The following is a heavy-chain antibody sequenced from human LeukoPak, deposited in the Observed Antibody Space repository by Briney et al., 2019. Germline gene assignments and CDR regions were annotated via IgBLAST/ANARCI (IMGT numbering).Heavy chain of an antibody. V-gene: IGHV4-34*01. CDR2: INHSGST. J-gene: IGHJ4*02. CDR3: ARGLRY. CDR1: GGSFSGYY. Sequence: PSETLSLTCAVYGGSFSGYYWSWIRQPPGKGLEWIGEINHSGSTNYNPSLKSRVTISVDTSKNQFSLKPSSVTAADTAVYYCARGLRYWGQGTLVTVSS.